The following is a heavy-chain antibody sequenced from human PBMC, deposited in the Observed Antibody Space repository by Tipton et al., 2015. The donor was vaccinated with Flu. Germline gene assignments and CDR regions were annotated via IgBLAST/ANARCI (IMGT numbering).Heavy chain of an antibody. CDR3: ARDPSLGMPDYFDY. CDR1: GGSIGSFY. Sequence: LRLSCTVSGGSIGSFYWNWIRQPPGKGLEWIGYIYNSEYTKYNPSLRSRVTISVDTSKEQFSLQLRSVTAADTAVYYCARDPSLGMPDYFDYWGQGTLVTASS. D-gene: IGHD2-2*01. CDR2: IYNSEYT. V-gene: IGHV4-59*12. J-gene: IGHJ4*02.